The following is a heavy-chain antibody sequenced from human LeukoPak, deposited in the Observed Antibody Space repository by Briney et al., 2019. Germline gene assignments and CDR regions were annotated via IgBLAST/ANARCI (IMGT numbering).Heavy chain of an antibody. CDR1: GYTFTGYY. CDR2: INPNSGGT. D-gene: IGHD3-3*01. J-gene: IGHJ4*02. CDR3: ARDRGSGYLSDY. Sequence: ASVKVSCKASGYTFTGYYMHWVRQAPGQGLEWMGWINPNSGGTNYAQKFQGRVTMTRDTSISTAYMELSRPRSDDTAVYYCARDRGSGYLSDYWGQGTLVTVCS. V-gene: IGHV1-2*02.